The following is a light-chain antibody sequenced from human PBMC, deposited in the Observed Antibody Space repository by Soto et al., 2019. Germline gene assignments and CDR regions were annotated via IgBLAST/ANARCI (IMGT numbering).Light chain of an antibody. CDR1: SSDVGGYNY. CDR2: EVS. Sequence: QSALTQPASVSGSPGQSITISCTGTSSDVGGYNYVSWYQQHPGKAPKLMIYEVSNRPSGVSNRFSGSKSGNTASLTISGLQAEDEADSYCRSYTSSSTLYVFGTGTKVTVL. J-gene: IGLJ1*01. CDR3: RSYTSSSTLYV. V-gene: IGLV2-14*01.